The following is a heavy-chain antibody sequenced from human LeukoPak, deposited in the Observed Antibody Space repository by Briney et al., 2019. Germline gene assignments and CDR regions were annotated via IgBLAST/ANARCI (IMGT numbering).Heavy chain of an antibody. CDR2: IDWDDDK. D-gene: IGHD6-13*01. Sequence: SGPTLVNPTLTLTLTCTFSGFSLSTSGMCVSWIRQPPGKALEWLARIDWDDDKYYSTSLKTRLTISMDTSKNQVVLTMTNMDPVDTATYYCARTPPVAAAGSFDYWGQGTLVTVSS. CDR3: ARTPPVAAAGSFDY. V-gene: IGHV2-70*11. CDR1: GFSLSTSGMC. J-gene: IGHJ4*02.